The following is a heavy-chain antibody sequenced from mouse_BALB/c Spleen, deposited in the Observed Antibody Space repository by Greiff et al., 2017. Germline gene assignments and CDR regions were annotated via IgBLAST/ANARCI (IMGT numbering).Heavy chain of an antibody. CDR2: ISYSGST. Sequence: VQLKESGPGLVKPSQSLSLTCTVTGYSITSDYAWNWIRQFPGNKLEWMGYISYSGSTSYNPSLKSRISITRDTSKNQFFLQLNSVTTEDTATYYCASDGNYAVLFAYWGQGTLVTVSA. V-gene: IGHV3-2*02. D-gene: IGHD2-1*01. CDR1: GYSITSDYA. CDR3: ASDGNYAVLFAY. J-gene: IGHJ3*01.